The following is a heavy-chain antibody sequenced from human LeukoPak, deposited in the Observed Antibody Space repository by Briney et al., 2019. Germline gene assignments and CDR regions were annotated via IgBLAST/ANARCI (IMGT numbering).Heavy chain of an antibody. V-gene: IGHV1-2*07. CDR2: INPNSGGT. Sequence: ASVNVSCTASGYTFTPYYMHWLRQAPGQGLEWMGWINPNSGGTNYAHKFQGRVTITRDTSISTAYMELSRLRSDDTAVYYCARDGVGYYDSSGYYYFQHWGQGTLVTVSS. CDR3: ARDGVGYYDSSGYYYFQH. CDR1: GYTFTPYY. D-gene: IGHD3-22*01. J-gene: IGHJ1*01.